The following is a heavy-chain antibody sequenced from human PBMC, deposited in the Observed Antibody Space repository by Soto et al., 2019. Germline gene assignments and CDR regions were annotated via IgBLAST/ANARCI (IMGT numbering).Heavy chain of an antibody. Sequence: SETLSLTCTVSGGSISSSSYYWGWIRQPPGKGLEWIGSIYYSGSTYYNPSLKSRVTISVDTSKNQFSLKLSSVTAADTAVYYCAKVAAVAGSYSFDHWGQGTLVTVSS. D-gene: IGHD6-19*01. J-gene: IGHJ4*02. CDR2: IYYSGST. V-gene: IGHV4-39*01. CDR1: GGSISSSSYY. CDR3: AKVAAVAGSYSFDH.